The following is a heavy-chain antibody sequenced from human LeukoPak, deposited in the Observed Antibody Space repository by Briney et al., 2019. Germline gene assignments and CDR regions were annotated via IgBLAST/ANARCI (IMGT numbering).Heavy chain of an antibody. D-gene: IGHD5-24*01. CDR2: IPYDGSNK. CDR1: GFTFSGYP. Sequence: GGSLRLSCAASGFTFSGYPIHWVRQAPGKGLARVAVIPYDGSNKYYAVSVKGRFTFSRDNSKNSLYLQMNSLRAEDTAVYYCARDRDGYNYFDYWGQGTLVTVSS. V-gene: IGHV3-30-3*01. CDR3: ARDRDGYNYFDY. J-gene: IGHJ4*02.